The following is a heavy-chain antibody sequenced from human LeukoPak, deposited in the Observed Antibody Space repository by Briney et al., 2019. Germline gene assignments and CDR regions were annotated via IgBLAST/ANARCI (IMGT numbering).Heavy chain of an antibody. V-gene: IGHV3-66*01. J-gene: IGHJ6*02. D-gene: IGHD3-9*01. CDR1: GFTVSSNY. CDR2: IYSGGST. CDR3: ARGRYYDILTGYYRLYHYYGMDV. Sequence: PGGSLRLSCAASGFTVSSNYTSWVRQAPGKGLEWVSVIYSGGSTYYADSVKGRFTISRDNSKNTLYLQMNSLRAEDTAVYYCARGRYYDILTGYYRLYHYYGMDVWGQGTTVTVSS.